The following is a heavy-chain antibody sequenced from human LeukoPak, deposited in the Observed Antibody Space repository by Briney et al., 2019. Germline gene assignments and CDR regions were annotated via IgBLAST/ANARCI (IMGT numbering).Heavy chain of an antibody. D-gene: IGHD3-22*01. V-gene: IGHV4-30-4*01. Sequence: SQTLSLTCTVSGGSISSVDSYWSWIRQPPGKGLEWIGYISYSASTYYNPSLKSRVTISIDTSKNQFFLKLISVTAADAAVYYCARVAYDSSGYFYFQHWGQGTLVTVSS. CDR3: ARVAYDSSGYFYFQH. J-gene: IGHJ1*01. CDR1: GGSISSVDSY. CDR2: ISYSAST.